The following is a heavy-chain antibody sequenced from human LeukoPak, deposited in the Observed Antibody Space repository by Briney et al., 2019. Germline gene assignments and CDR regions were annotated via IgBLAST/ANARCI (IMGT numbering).Heavy chain of an antibody. CDR2: ISGGGTST. D-gene: IGHD5-12*01. CDR3: AKTFLGVAKPIYY. J-gene: IGHJ4*02. CDR1: GFTFSSYA. Sequence: GGSLRLSCAASGFTFSSYAMSWVRQAPGKGLEWVSVISGGGTSTYYADSVKGRFTISKDNSRNTLYLQMNSLRAEDTAVYYWAKTFLGVAKPIYYWGQGTLVTVSS. V-gene: IGHV3-23*01.